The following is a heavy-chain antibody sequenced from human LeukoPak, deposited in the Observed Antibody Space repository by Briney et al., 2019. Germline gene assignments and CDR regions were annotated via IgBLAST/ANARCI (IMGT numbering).Heavy chain of an antibody. CDR1: GFTFSNYA. Sequence: TGGSLRLSCAASGFTFSNYAMHWVRQAPGKGLEWVAVTSYDGINKYYADSVKGRFTISRDNAKNSLYLQMNSLRAEDTAVYYCARVPFDIWGQGTMVTVSS. CDR2: TSYDGINK. CDR3: ARVPFDI. V-gene: IGHV3-30-3*01. J-gene: IGHJ3*02.